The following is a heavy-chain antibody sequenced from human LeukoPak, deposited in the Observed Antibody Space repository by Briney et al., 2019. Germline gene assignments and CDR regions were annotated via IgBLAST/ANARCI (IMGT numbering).Heavy chain of an antibody. J-gene: IGHJ4*02. CDR3: ARQSGSYYADPNAYCFDY. CDR1: GFTFSSYS. Sequence: GGSLRLSCAASGFTFSSYSMNWVRQAPGKGLEWVSSISSSSSYIYYADSVKGRFTISRDNAKNSLYLQMNSLRAEDTAVYYCARQSGSYYADPNAYCFDYWGQGTLVTVSS. D-gene: IGHD1-26*01. V-gene: IGHV3-21*01. CDR2: ISSSSSYI.